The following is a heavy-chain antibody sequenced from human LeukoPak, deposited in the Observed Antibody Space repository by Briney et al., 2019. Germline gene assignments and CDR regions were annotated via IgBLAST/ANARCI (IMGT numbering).Heavy chain of an antibody. V-gene: IGHV3-23*01. J-gene: IGHJ4*02. CDR1: GFTFSSHI. D-gene: IGHD1-26*01. Sequence: GGSLRLSCVASGFTFSSHIMSWVRQPPGKGLECVLSVSGNADGTSYADSVKGRFTISRDNSKSTLYLQMNSLRTEDTAVYYRARGKRGSGRYPYFDLWGQGTLVTVSS. CDR3: ARGKRGSGRYPYFDL. CDR2: VSGNADGT.